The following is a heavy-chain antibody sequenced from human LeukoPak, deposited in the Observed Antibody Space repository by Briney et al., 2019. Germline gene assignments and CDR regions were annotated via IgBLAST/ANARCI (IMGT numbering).Heavy chain of an antibody. Sequence: GGSLRLSCAASGFTFSDYSMNWVRQAPGKGLEWISYIGIDSGNTNYADSVKGRFTISRDEAKNSLYLQMNSLRVEDTAVYYCARDYKYAFDNWGQGTLVTVSS. D-gene: IGHD5-24*01. CDR3: ARDYKYAFDN. J-gene: IGHJ4*02. CDR2: IGIDSGNT. V-gene: IGHV3-48*01. CDR1: GFTFSDYS.